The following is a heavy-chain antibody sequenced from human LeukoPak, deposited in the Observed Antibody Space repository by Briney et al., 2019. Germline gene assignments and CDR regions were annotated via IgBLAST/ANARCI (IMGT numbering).Heavy chain of an antibody. V-gene: IGHV4-34*01. J-gene: IGHJ3*02. CDR3: ARDRMGYGDFAAFDI. D-gene: IGHD4-17*01. CDR2: INHSGST. Sequence: SETLSLTCAVYGGSFSGYYWSWIRQPPGKGLEWIGEINHSGSTNYNPSLKSRVTISVDTSKSQFSLKLSSVTAADTAVYYCARDRMGYGDFAAFDIWGQGTMVTVSS. CDR1: GGSFSGYY.